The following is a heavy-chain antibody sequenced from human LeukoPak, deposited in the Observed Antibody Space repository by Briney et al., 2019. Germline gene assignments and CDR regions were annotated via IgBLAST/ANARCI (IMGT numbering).Heavy chain of an antibody. CDR3: ARVFHDYYVDY. CDR2: IYSGSNT. J-gene: IGHJ4*02. CDR1: GFTVSGNY. V-gene: IGHV3-53*01. D-gene: IGHD3-3*01. Sequence: GGSLRLSCAASGFTVSGNYMSWVRQAPGEGLEWVSLIYSGSNTYYADSVKGRFTISRDNSKNTLYLQMNTVRAEDTAIYYCARVFHDYYVDYWGQGTLVTVSS.